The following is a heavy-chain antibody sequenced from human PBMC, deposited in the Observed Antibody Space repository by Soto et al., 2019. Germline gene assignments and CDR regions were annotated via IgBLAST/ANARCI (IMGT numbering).Heavy chain of an antibody. J-gene: IGHJ5*02. CDR3: AKDLTRQLADWLDP. Sequence: EASVKVSCKASGFSFTGYYIHWLRQAPGQGLEWMGWINAHSGGTEYAQKFQGRVTLTRDTSIATAYLTLTSLTSDDTALYYCAKDLTRQLADWLDPWGQGTQVTVSS. CDR1: GFSFTGYY. CDR2: INAHSGGT. D-gene: IGHD6-6*01. V-gene: IGHV1-2*02.